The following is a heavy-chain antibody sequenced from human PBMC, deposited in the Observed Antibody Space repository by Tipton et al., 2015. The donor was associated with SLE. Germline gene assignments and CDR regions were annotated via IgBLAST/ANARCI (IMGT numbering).Heavy chain of an antibody. Sequence: SLRLSYAASGFTFSSYGMHWVRQAPGKGLEWVAFIRYDGSNKYYADSVKGRFTISRDNSKNTLYLQMNSLRAEDTAVYYCAKGGQWLVDYWGQGTLVTVSS. V-gene: IGHV3-30*02. J-gene: IGHJ4*02. CDR3: AKGGQWLVDY. D-gene: IGHD6-19*01. CDR2: IRYDGSNK. CDR1: GFTFSSYG.